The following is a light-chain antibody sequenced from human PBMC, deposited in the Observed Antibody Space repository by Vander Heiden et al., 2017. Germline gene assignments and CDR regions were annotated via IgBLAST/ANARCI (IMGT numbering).Light chain of an antibody. CDR1: QSVGFW. J-gene: IGKJ1*01. CDR3: QKYNSYPWT. Sequence: DIQMSQSPSTLSASVGDTVTITCRAGQSVGFWLAWYQQKPGKAPNLLIYKASSLESGVPSRFSGKGSGTEFTLTISSLQPDDFATYYCQKYNSYPWTFGQGTKLEIK. CDR2: KAS. V-gene: IGKV1-5*03.